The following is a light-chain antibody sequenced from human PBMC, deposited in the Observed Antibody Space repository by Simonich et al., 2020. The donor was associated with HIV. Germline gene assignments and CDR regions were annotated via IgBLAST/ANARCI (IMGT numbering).Light chain of an antibody. CDR2: GAS. Sequence: EIVMTQSPATLSVSPGERATLSCRTSQSVAINLAWYQQEPGQAPRLLLYGASSRATGIPARFSGSGFGTQFTLTISSLQSEDFALYYCQQYNNWPPEYTFGQGTKLEIK. CDR3: QQYNNWPPEYT. V-gene: IGKV3-15*01. CDR1: QSVAIN. J-gene: IGKJ2*01.